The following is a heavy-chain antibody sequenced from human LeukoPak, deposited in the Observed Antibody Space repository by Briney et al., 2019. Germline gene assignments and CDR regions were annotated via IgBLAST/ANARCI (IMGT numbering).Heavy chain of an antibody. J-gene: IGHJ3*02. CDR1: GGSISSTNW. CDR2: IFSGGST. Sequence: PSETLSLTCGVSGGSISSTNWWSWVRQPPGQGLEWLSVIFSGGSTYYADSVKGRFTISRDNSKNTLYLQMSSLRAEDTAVYFCARGRRWDLLVSLIDASDIWGQGTMVTVSS. D-gene: IGHD4-23*01. CDR3: ARGRRWDLLVSLIDASDI. V-gene: IGHV3-53*01.